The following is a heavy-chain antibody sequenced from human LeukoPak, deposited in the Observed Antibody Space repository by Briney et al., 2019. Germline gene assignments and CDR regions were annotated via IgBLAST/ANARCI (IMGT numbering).Heavy chain of an antibody. CDR1: GFTFRSYG. CDR2: IWYDGSNK. CDR3: ARAQGYPGYLDY. Sequence: SGGSLRLPCAASGFTFRSYGMHWVRQAPGKALEWLAVIWYDGSNKYYADSVKGRFIVSKDNSENMLYLQMNSLTLEDTAVYYCARAQGYPGYLDYGGQGTLVTVSS. J-gene: IGHJ4*02. V-gene: IGHV3-33*01. D-gene: IGHD5-12*01.